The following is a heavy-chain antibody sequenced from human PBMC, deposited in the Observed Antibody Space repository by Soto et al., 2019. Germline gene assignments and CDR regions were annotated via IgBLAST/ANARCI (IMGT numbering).Heavy chain of an antibody. CDR3: ATGEGIEEFDY. V-gene: IGHV1-24*01. D-gene: IGHD3-16*01. J-gene: IGHJ4*02. CDR2: FDPEDGET. CDR1: GYTLTELS. Sequence: QVQPVQSGAEVKKPGASVKVSCKVSGYTLTELSMHWVRQAPGKGLEWMGGFDPEDGETIYAQKFQGRVTMNEDTSTDTAYMELSSLRSEDTAVYYCATGEGIEEFDYWGQGTLVTVSS.